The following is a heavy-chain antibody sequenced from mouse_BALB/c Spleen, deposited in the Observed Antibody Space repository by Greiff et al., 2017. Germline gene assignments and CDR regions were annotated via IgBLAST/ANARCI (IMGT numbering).Heavy chain of an antibody. J-gene: IGHJ4*01. CDR2: IWGDGST. CDR1: GFSLTSYG. Sequence: VKLVESGPGLVAPSQSLSITCTVSGFSLTSYGVSWVRQPPGKGLEWMGVIWGDGSTNYYSALITRLSISKDNSKSQVFLKLNSLQTDDKATYYCAKGGHAMDYWGQGTSVTVSS. CDR3: AKGGHAMDY. V-gene: IGHV2-3*01.